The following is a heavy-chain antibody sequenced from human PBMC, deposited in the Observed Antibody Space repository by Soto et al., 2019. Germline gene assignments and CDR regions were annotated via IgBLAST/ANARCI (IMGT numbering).Heavy chain of an antibody. CDR1: GGTFSSYT. V-gene: IGHV1-69*02. CDR3: AHDPVAYFDY. CDR2: IIPILGIA. Sequence: QVQLVQSWAEVKKPGSSVKVSCKASGGTFSSYTISWVRQAHGQGLEWMGGIIPILGIANYAQKFQGRVTITAGKPASTADLKLSSLRSQDTAVYYCAHDPVAYFDYWVEGTLVTVSS. D-gene: IGHD1-1*01. J-gene: IGHJ4*02.